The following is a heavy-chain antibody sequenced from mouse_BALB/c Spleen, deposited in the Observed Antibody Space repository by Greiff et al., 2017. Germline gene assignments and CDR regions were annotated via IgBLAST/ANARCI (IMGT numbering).Heavy chain of an antibody. D-gene: IGHD1-3*01. V-gene: IGHV2-5-1*01. J-gene: IGHJ2*01. Sequence: QVQLQQSGPSLVQPSQSLSITCTVSGFSLTSYGVHWVRQSPGKGLEWLGVIWRGGSTDYNAAFMSRLSITKDNSKSQVFFKMNSLQADDTAIYYCAKKRSGTPGYFDYWGQGTTLTVSS. CDR3: AKKRSGTPGYFDY. CDR1: GFSLTSYG. CDR2: IWRGGST.